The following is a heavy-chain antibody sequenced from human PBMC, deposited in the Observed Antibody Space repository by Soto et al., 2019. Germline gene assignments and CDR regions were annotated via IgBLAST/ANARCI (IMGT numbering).Heavy chain of an antibody. CDR2: ISAYNGNT. V-gene: IGHV1-18*01. D-gene: IGHD3-3*01. CDR1: GYTFSRHP. Sequence: ASVKVSCKASGYTFSRHPISWVRQAPGQGLEWMGWISAYNGNTNYAQKLQGRVTMTTDTSTSTAYMELRSLRSDDTAVYYCARNPITIFGVVIYWFDPWGQGTLVTVSS. J-gene: IGHJ5*02. CDR3: ARNPITIFGVVIYWFDP.